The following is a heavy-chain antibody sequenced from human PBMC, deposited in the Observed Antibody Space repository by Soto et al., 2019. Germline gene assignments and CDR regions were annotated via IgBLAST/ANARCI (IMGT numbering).Heavy chain of an antibody. V-gene: IGHV4-59*01. J-gene: IGHJ5*02. D-gene: IGHD5-12*01. CDR3: ARDSNGSNQWLRYNWFDP. Sequence: QVQLQESGPGLVKPSETLSLTCTVSGGSISSYYWSWIRQPPGKGLEWIGYIYYSGSTNYNPSLKSRVTIPVAXXKXQXXLKLSSVTAADTAVYYCARDSNGSNQWLRYNWFDPWGQGTLVTVSS. CDR2: IYYSGST. CDR1: GGSISSYY.